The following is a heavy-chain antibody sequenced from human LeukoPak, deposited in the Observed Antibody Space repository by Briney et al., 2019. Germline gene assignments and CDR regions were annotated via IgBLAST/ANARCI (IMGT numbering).Heavy chain of an antibody. Sequence: SETLSLTCAVSGCSISSGHYWGWIRQPPGKGLEWIGEINHSGSTNYNPSLKSRVTISVDTSKNQFSLKLSSVTAADTAVYYCARGTFGNSVGYWGQGTLVTVSS. CDR3: ARGTFGNSVGY. CDR1: GCSISSGHY. D-gene: IGHD4-23*01. J-gene: IGHJ4*02. V-gene: IGHV4-38-2*01. CDR2: INHSGST.